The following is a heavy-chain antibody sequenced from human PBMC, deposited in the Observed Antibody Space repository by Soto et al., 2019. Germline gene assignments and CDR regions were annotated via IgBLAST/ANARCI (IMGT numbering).Heavy chain of an antibody. Sequence: GGSLRLSCAASGFTFSSYAMSWVRQAPGKGLEWVSAISGSSSYIYYADSVKGRFTISRDNAKNSLYLQMNSLRAEDTAVYYCARGGRVATPFDIWGQGTMVTVSS. D-gene: IGHD5-12*01. CDR2: ISGSSSYI. CDR1: GFTFSSYA. V-gene: IGHV3-21*01. J-gene: IGHJ3*02. CDR3: ARGGRVATPFDI.